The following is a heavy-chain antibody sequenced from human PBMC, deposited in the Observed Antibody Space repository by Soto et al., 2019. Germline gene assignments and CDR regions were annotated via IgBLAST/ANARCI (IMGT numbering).Heavy chain of an antibody. Sequence: QVQLVQSGAEVKKPGSSVKVSCKASGGTFSSYAISWVRQAPGQGLEWMGGIIPIFGTANYAQKFQGRVTITADESTSTAYMELRSSSSEDTAVYYCARGRRIVVVVAATHYGMDVWGQGTTVTVSS. CDR2: IIPIFGTA. V-gene: IGHV1-69*12. CDR3: ARGRRIVVVVAATHYGMDV. J-gene: IGHJ6*01. D-gene: IGHD2-15*01. CDR1: GGTFSSYA.